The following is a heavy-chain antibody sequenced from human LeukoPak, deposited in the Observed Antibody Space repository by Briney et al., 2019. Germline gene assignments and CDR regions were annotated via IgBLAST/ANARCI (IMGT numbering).Heavy chain of an antibody. V-gene: IGHV1-24*01. D-gene: IGHD2-2*01. J-gene: IGHJ3*02. CDR3: ATGAPAKRAFDI. CDR2: FDPEDGET. CDR1: GYTLTELS. Sequence: GASVKVSXKVSGYTLTELSMHWVRQAPGKGLEWMGGFDPEDGETIYAQKFQGRVTMTEDTSTDTAYMELSSLRSEDTAVYYCATGAPAKRAFDIWGQGTMVTVSS.